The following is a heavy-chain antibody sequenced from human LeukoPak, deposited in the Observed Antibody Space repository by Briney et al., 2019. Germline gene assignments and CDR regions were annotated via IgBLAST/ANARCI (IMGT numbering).Heavy chain of an antibody. V-gene: IGHV3-9*01. CDR3: AKDLCSSTSCPIRAFDY. CDR1: GFTFDDYA. D-gene: IGHD2-2*01. Sequence: PGGSLRLSCAASGFTFDDYAMHWVRQAPGKGLEWVSGISWNSGSIGYADSVKGRFTISRDNAKNSLYPQMNSLRAEDTALYYCAKDLCSSTSCPIRAFDYWGQGTLVTVSS. CDR2: ISWNSGSI. J-gene: IGHJ4*02.